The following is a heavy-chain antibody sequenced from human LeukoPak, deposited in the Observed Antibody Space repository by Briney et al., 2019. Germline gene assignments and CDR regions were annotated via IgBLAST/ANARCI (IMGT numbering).Heavy chain of an antibody. Sequence: QPGGSLRLSCAASGFTFSSYAMHWVRQAPGKGLEWVALISYDGSDKYYADSVKGRFTISRDNSKNTLYLQMNSLRAEDTAVYYCARSHLAVALISYWGQGTLVTVSS. CDR1: GFTFSSYA. CDR3: ARSHLAVALISY. J-gene: IGHJ4*02. V-gene: IGHV3-30-3*01. D-gene: IGHD6-19*01. CDR2: ISYDGSDK.